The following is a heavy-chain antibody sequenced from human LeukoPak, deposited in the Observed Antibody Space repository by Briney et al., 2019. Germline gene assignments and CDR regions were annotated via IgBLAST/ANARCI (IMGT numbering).Heavy chain of an antibody. CDR2: INSDGSST. J-gene: IGHJ4*02. D-gene: IGHD2-15*01. V-gene: IGHV3-74*01. Sequence: GGSLRLSCAASGFTFSSYWMHWVRQAPGKGLVWVSRINSDGSSTSYADSVKGRFTISRDNAKNTLYLQMNSLRAEDTAVYYCAKGYCSGGSCPSAPFYFDYCGQGTLVTVSS. CDR1: GFTFSSYW. CDR3: AKGYCSGGSCPSAPFYFDY.